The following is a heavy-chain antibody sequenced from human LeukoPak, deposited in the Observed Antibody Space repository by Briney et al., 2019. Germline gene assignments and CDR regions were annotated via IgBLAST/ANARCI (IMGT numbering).Heavy chain of an antibody. J-gene: IGHJ4*02. V-gene: IGHV3-23*01. CDR2: ISGSGGRT. Sequence: GGSLRLSCAASGFTFYKFVMTWVRQAPGSGLEWVSSISGSGGRTYYADSVKGRFTISRDNSENTLYLQMNSLRAEDTAVYYCARDIGYDSSGYYSPPTDYWGQGTLVTVSS. CDR3: ARDIGYDSSGYYSPPTDY. CDR1: GFTFYKFV. D-gene: IGHD3-22*01.